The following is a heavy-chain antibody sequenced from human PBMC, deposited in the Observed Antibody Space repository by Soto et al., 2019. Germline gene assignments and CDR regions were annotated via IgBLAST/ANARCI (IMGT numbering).Heavy chain of an antibody. J-gene: IGHJ6*02. V-gene: IGHV4-61*01. CDR1: GGSVSSGSYY. D-gene: IGHD3-10*01. Sequence: LSLTWTVSGGSVSSGSYYWSWIRQPPGKGLEWIGYIYYSGSTNYNPSLKSRVTISVDTSKNQFSLKLSSVTAADTAVYYCASGVRGKADYYYGMDVWGQGTTVTVSS. CDR2: IYYSGST. CDR3: ASGVRGKADYYYGMDV.